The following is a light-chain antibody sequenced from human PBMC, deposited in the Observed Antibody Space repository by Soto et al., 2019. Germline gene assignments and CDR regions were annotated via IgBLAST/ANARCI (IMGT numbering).Light chain of an antibody. CDR3: QQNYNLPLYT. Sequence: EIVMTQSPATLSLSPGERATLSCRASQSVSSSYLSWYQQKPGQAPRLLIYGASTRATGIPARFSGSGSGTDFTLTISSLQPEVFAVYYCQQNYNLPLYTFAQGTKREIK. CDR2: GAS. CDR1: QSVSSSY. J-gene: IGKJ2*01. V-gene: IGKV3D-7*01.